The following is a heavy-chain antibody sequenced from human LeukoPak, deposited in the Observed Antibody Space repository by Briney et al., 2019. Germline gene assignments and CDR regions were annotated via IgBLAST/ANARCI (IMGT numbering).Heavy chain of an antibody. J-gene: IGHJ4*02. D-gene: IGHD3-10*01. V-gene: IGHV3-33*01. CDR2: IWNDGSNK. CDR1: GFTFSIYG. Sequence: GGSLRLSCAASGFTFSIYGMYWVRQAPGKGLGWVAVIWNDGSNKYYADSVKGRFTISRDNSKNTLYLQMNSLRAEDTAVYSCARASGPFDYWGQGTLVTVSS. CDR3: ARASGPFDY.